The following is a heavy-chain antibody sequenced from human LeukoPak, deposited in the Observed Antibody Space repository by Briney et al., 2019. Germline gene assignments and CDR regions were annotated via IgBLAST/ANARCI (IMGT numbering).Heavy chain of an antibody. D-gene: IGHD3-22*01. CDR3: ARVGGQKTYYYDSSGNPSGYGMDV. Sequence: GGSLRLSCAASGFTFSSYAMHWVRQAPGKGLEWVAVISYDGSNKYYADSVKGRFTISRDNSKNTLYLQMNSLRAEVTAVYYCARVGGQKTYYYDSSGNPSGYGMDVWGQGTTVTVSS. CDR1: GFTFSSYA. J-gene: IGHJ6*02. CDR2: ISYDGSNK. V-gene: IGHV3-30-3*01.